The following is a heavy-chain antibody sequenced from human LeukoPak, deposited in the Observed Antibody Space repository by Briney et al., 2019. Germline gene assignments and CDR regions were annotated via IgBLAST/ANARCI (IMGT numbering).Heavy chain of an antibody. CDR3: ARGSGSFDLDDAFDI. V-gene: IGHV3-21*01. J-gene: IGHJ3*02. Sequence: PGGSLRLSCAASGFTFSSYSMNWVRQAPGKGLEWVSSISSSSSYIYYADSVKGRFTISRDNAKNSLYLQMNSLRAEDTAVYYCARGSGSFDLDDAFDIWGQGTMVTVSS. CDR1: GFTFSSYS. CDR2: ISSSSSYI. D-gene: IGHD1-26*01.